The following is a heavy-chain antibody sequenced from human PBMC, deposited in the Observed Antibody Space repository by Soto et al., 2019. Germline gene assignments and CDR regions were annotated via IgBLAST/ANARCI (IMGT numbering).Heavy chain of an antibody. CDR1: GGTFSSYA. J-gene: IGHJ4*02. D-gene: IGHD2-8*01. CDR3: ASTDCAMGVCYIIGGN. Sequence: QVQLVQSGAEVKKPGSSVKVSCKASGGTFSSYAISWVRQAPGQGLEWMGGIIPIFGTANYAQKFQGRVTITXAESTSTAYMELSSLRSEDTAVYYCASTDCAMGVCYIIGGNWGQGTLVPVSS. V-gene: IGHV1-69*05. CDR2: IIPIFGTA.